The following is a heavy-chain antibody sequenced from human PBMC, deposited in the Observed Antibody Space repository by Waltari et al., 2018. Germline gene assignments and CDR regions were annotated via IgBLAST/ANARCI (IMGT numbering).Heavy chain of an antibody. CDR3: ARDSLVAAAPNPFDY. J-gene: IGHJ4*02. V-gene: IGHV1-2*02. D-gene: IGHD6-13*01. CDR1: GYTFTGYY. CDR2: INPNSGGT. Sequence: QVQLVQSGAEVKKPGASVKVSCKASGYTFTGYYMPWVRQAPGQGLEWMGWINPNSGGTNYAQKFQGRVTMTRDTSISTAYMELSRLRSDDTAVYYCARDSLVAAAPNPFDYWGQGTLVTVSS.